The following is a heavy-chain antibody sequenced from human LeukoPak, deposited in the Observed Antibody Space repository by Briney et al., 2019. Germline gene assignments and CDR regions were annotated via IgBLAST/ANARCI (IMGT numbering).Heavy chain of an antibody. CDR2: ILYTGST. CDR1: GGSISSYY. Sequence: PSETLSLTCTVSGGSISSYYWSWIRQPPGKGLEWIGYILYTGSTNYNPSLKSRVTISVDTSKNQFSLKLSSVTAADTAVYYCARGKRQYYDSSAYEFFDYWGQGTLVTVSS. V-gene: IGHV4-59*01. J-gene: IGHJ4*02. D-gene: IGHD3-22*01. CDR3: ARGKRQYYDSSAYEFFDY.